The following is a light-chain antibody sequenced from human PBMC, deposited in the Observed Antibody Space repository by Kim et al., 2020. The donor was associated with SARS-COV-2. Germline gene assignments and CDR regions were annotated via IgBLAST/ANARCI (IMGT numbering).Light chain of an antibody. J-gene: IGLJ1*01. CDR2: SDN. Sequence: GQTVTIPCSGSRSFFGTNIVSWYQKFPGTAPKLLVFSDNQRPSGVPDRFSASESDTSATLALSGLRSEDEADYYCAAWDVSLSLYVFGTGTKVTVL. V-gene: IGLV1-44*01. CDR1: RSFFGTNI. CDR3: AAWDVSLSLYV.